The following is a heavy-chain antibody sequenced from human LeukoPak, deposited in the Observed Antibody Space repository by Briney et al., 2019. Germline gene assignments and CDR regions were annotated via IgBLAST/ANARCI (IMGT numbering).Heavy chain of an antibody. D-gene: IGHD3-10*01. CDR3: ARDRGSTFDY. Sequence: GGSLRLSCAASGFTFSSYWMHWVRQAPGKGLVWVSSINSGGSSTTYADSVKGRFTISRDNAKNTLYLQMNSLRAEDTAVYSCARDRGSTFDYWGQGTLVTVSS. CDR1: GFTFSSYW. CDR2: INSGGSST. V-gene: IGHV3-74*01. J-gene: IGHJ4*02.